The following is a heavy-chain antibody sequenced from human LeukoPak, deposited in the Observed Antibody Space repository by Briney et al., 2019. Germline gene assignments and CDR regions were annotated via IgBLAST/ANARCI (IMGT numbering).Heavy chain of an antibody. CDR1: GFTVSAYS. Sequence: GGSLRLSCAASGFTVSAYSMGWVRQAPGKGLEWLSLIYSGDRTYHADSVKGRFTISRDNSKNTLYLQMNSLRAEDTAVYYCARVERYCSSTSCYVDAFDIWGQGTMVTVSS. V-gene: IGHV3-53*01. D-gene: IGHD2-2*01. J-gene: IGHJ3*02. CDR2: IYSGDRT. CDR3: ARVERYCSSTSCYVDAFDI.